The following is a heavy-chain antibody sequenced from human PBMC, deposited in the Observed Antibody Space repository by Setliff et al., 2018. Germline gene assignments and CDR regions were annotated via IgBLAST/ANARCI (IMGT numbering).Heavy chain of an antibody. V-gene: IGHV5-51*01. CDR2: IYPGDSDT. CDR1: GYRFTSNW. J-gene: IGHJ3*02. D-gene: IGHD7-27*01. CDR3: ARQTGSGDDAFDI. Sequence: GESLKISCKGSGYRFTSNWIGWVRQMPGKGLEWMGIIYPGDSDTRYSPSFQGQVTISADKSISTAYLQWSSLRASDTAMYYCARQTGSGDDAFDIWGQGTMVTVSS.